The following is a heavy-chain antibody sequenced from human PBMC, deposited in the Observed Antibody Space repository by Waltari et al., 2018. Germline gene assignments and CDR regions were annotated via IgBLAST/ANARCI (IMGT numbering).Heavy chain of an antibody. V-gene: IGHV4-4*02. CDR1: GYSMRTSAY. CDR2: VRGDGKT. Sequence: QLQLQESGPGLVKPSGTLSLICAVSGYSMRTSAYGSWVRQPPVKGLEWIGQVRGDGKTNYNPSFASRVTMSLDTSTYHFALKLTSATAADTALYYCARDRGRGFYLDTWGQGTLVTVSP. D-gene: IGHD1-1*01. CDR3: ARDRGRGFYLDT. J-gene: IGHJ4*02.